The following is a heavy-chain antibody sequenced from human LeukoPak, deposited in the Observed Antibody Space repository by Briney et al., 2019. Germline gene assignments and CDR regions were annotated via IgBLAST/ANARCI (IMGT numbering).Heavy chain of an antibody. D-gene: IGHD2-2*01. CDR1: GFSFSIYS. V-gene: IGHV3-21*01. Sequence: GGSLRLSCAASGFSFSIYSMNWVRQAPGKGLEWASSVSSSSTSIYYADPLKGRFTISRDNAKNSLFLQVNSLRDEDTAVYYCARGPPCSSTSCYVTGAFDFWGQGTMVTVSS. CDR2: VSSSSTSI. CDR3: ARGPPCSSTSCYVTGAFDF. J-gene: IGHJ3*01.